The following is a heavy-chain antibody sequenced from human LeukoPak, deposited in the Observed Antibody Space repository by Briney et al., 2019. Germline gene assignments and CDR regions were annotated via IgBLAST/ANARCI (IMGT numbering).Heavy chain of an antibody. CDR3: ARDRDGYSVDAFDI. CDR1: GGTFSSYA. Sequence: SVKVSCKASGGTFSSYAISWVRQAPGQGLEWMGRIIPILGIANYAQKFQGRVTITADKSTSTAYMELSSLRSEDTAVYYCARDRDGYSVDAFDIWGQGTMVTVSS. V-gene: IGHV1-69*04. D-gene: IGHD5-24*01. J-gene: IGHJ3*02. CDR2: IIPILGIA.